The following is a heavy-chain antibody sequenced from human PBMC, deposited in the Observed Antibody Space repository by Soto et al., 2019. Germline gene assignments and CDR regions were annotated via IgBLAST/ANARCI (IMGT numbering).Heavy chain of an antibody. D-gene: IGHD3-10*01. V-gene: IGHV4-31*03. CDR2: IYYSGST. Sequence: LSLTCTVSGGSISSGGYYWSWIRQHPGKGLEWIGYIYYSGSTYYNPSLKSRVTISVDTSKNQFSLKLSSVTAADTAVYYCARDPDGSMGYNYYGMDVWGQGTTVTVSS. CDR1: GGSISSGGYY. J-gene: IGHJ6*02. CDR3: ARDPDGSMGYNYYGMDV.